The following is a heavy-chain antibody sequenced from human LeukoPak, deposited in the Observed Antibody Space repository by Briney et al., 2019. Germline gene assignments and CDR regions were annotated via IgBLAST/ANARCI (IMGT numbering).Heavy chain of an antibody. Sequence: ASVKVSCRASGYTFTSYDINWVRQATGQGLEWMGWMNPNSGNTGYAQKFQGRVTITRNTSISTAYMELSSLRSEDTAVYYCARGGPKRRDGYNPEFDYWGQGTLVTVSS. CDR1: GYTFTSYD. D-gene: IGHD5-24*01. V-gene: IGHV1-8*03. CDR3: ARGGPKRRDGYNPEFDY. J-gene: IGHJ4*02. CDR2: MNPNSGNT.